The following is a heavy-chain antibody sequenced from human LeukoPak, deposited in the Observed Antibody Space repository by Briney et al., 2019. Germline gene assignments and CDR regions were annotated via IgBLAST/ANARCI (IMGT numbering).Heavy chain of an antibody. CDR1: GGSINSYY. V-gene: IGHV4-59*12. Sequence: PSETLSLTCTVSGGSINSYYWSWIRQPPGKGLEWIGYIYYSGSTYYNPSLKSRVTISVDTSKNQFSLKLSSVTAADTAVYYCARDRVHRFDYWGQGTLVTVSS. CDR3: ARDRVHRFDY. CDR2: IYYSGST. J-gene: IGHJ4*02.